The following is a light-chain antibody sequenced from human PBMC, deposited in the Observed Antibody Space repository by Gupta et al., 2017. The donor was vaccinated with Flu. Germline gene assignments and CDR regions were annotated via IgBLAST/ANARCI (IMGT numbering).Light chain of an antibody. J-gene: IGKJ2*03. CDR1: QSVSSN. V-gene: IGKV3-15*01. Sequence: EIVMTQSPATLSVSPGERATLSCRASQSVSSNLAWYQQKPRQAPRRLIYGASTRATGIPARFSGSGSGTEFTLTISSLQSEDFAVYYCQQYNNWPPRSFGQGTKLEIK. CDR3: QQYNNWPPRS. CDR2: GAS.